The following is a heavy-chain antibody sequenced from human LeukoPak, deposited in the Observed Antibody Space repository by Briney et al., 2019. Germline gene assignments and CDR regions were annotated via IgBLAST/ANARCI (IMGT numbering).Heavy chain of an antibody. Sequence: PSETLSLTCTVSGGSISGYYWSWIRQSPGKGLEWIGYIHYSGSTNYNPSLKSRVTISVDTSKHQFSLKVTSVTAADTAMYYCTRLTIAAAGRVLDYWGQGTLVTVSS. CDR1: GGSISGYY. CDR2: IHYSGST. V-gene: IGHV4-59*01. D-gene: IGHD6-25*01. J-gene: IGHJ4*02. CDR3: TRLTIAAAGRVLDY.